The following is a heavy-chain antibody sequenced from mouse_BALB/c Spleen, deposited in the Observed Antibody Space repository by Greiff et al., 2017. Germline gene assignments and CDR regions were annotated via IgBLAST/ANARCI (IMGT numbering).Heavy chain of an antibody. D-gene: IGHD1-1*01. Sequence: EVKLVESGPGLVKPSQSLSLTCTVTGYSITSDYAWNWIRQFPGNKLEWMGYISYSGSTSYNPSLKSRISITRDTSKNQFFLQLNSVTTEDTATYYCAGHYYGSSYVLYYAMDYWGQGTSVTVSS. CDR2: ISYSGST. CDR1: GYSITSDYA. CDR3: AGHYYGSSYVLYYAMDY. V-gene: IGHV3-2*02. J-gene: IGHJ4*01.